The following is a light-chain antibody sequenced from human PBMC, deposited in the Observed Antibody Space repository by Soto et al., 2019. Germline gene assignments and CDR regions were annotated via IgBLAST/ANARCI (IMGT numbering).Light chain of an antibody. V-gene: IGKV1-39*01. CDR1: QYISTY. J-gene: IGKJ2*01. CDR3: QQSYIIPFA. CDR2: SAS. Sequence: DIQMTQPPASLSASVGDRVTITCRASQYISTYVSWNQQKPGKAPKLLIDSASILQSGVPSRFSGGRSGTDFTLTIYSLQPEDFETYYCQQSYIIPFAFGQGTKVEIK.